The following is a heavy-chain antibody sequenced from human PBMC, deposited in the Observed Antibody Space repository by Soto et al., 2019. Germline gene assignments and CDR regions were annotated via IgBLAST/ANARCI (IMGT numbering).Heavy chain of an antibody. Sequence: ASVKVSCKASGYTFSNHDINWVRQATGQGLEWMGWMSPNSGRTGYAQKFQGRVTMTRNTSSSTAYMELSSLRSDDTAVYYCARGKRYPNDYWGQGTLVTVSS. J-gene: IGHJ4*02. V-gene: IGHV1-8*01. CDR3: ARGKRYPNDY. D-gene: IGHD2-2*01. CDR2: MSPNSGRT. CDR1: GYTFSNHD.